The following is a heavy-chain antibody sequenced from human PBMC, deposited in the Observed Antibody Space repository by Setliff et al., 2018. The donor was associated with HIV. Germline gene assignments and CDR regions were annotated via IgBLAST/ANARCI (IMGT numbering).Heavy chain of an antibody. V-gene: IGHV3-33*08. CDR3: ARSHDYGDDRRLDY. J-gene: IGHJ4*02. D-gene: IGHD4-17*01. CDR2: IWFDESKR. CDR1: GFTFSNYG. Sequence: PGGSLRLSCAASGFTFSNYGMHWVRQAPGKGLEWVAVIWFDESKRYYADSVKGRFTISRDNPKNTVYLQMNSLRAEDMAVYYCARSHDYGDDRRLDYWGQGTLVTVSS.